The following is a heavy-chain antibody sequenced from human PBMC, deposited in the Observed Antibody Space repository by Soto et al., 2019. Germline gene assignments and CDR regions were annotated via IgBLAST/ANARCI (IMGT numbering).Heavy chain of an antibody. CDR3: AKNGCGGDCYSSVAGNWFVP. CDR1: GFTFSGYV. CDR2: ISGSGGSS. J-gene: IGHJ5*02. V-gene: IGHV3-23*01. D-gene: IGHD2-21*02. Sequence: EVQLLESGGGLVQPGGSLRLSCAASGFTFSGYVMSWVRQAPGKGLEWISIISGSGGSSYYADSVKGRFTISRDNSNNTVYLQMHSLRADDTAVYYCAKNGCGGDCYSSVAGNWFVPCGQGTLVTVSS.